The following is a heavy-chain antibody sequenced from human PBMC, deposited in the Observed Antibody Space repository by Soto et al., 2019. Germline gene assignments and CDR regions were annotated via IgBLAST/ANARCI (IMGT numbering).Heavy chain of an antibody. Sequence: GGSLRLSCAASGSSFPNYPMHWVRQTPDKGLEWLAVISHDGVTKNSADSVKGRFSISRDNSRNRLSLEMNTLRPEDTAMYYCARVAYWGPGTQVTVSS. V-gene: IGHV3-30-3*01. CDR2: ISHDGVTK. J-gene: IGHJ4*02. CDR3: ARVAY. CDR1: GSSFPNYP.